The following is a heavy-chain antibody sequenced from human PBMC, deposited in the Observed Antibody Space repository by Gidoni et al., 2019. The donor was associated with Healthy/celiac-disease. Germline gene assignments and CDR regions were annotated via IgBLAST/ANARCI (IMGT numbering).Heavy chain of an antibody. V-gene: IGHV3-11*06. D-gene: IGHD6-13*01. CDR1: AFTASDYY. J-gene: IGHJ5*02. CDR2: NSSSSSYT. CDR3: ARSGYSSSWYGSA. Sequence: QVSLVQSGGGLVKPGGCLRLSGAASAFTASDYYIGCIRQAPGKGLEWISYNSSSSSYTNYADSVKGRFTITRDNAKNSLYLQMNSLRDEDTAVYYCARSGYSSSWYGSAWGQGTLVTVSS.